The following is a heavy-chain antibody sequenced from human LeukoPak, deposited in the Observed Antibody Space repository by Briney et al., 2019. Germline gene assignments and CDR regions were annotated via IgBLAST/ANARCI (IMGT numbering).Heavy chain of an antibody. CDR3: ARYSGYDFGYGYDMDV. D-gene: IGHD5-12*01. CDR2: FDPEDGET. CDR1: GYTLTELS. Sequence: ASVKVSCKVSGYTLTELSMHWVRQAPGKGLEWMGGFDPEDGETIYAQKFQGRVTMTEDTSTDTAYMELSSLRSEDTAVYYCARYSGYDFGYGYDMDVWGKGTTVTVSS. J-gene: IGHJ6*04. V-gene: IGHV1-24*01.